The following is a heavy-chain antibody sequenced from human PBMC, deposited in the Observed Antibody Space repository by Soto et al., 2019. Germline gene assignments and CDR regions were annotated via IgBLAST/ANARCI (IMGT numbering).Heavy chain of an antibody. CDR2: ISTSGGST. D-gene: IGHD6-13*01. CDR1: GFTFSSYG. J-gene: IGHJ5*02. Sequence: GGSLRLSCAASGFTFSSYGMSWVRQAPGKGLEWVSSISTSGGSTDYNPSLKSRVTISVDTSKNQFSLKLSSVTAADAAMYYCAGMNVAATGNWLDLWGQGTLVTVSS. CDR3: AGMNVAATGNWLDL. V-gene: IGHV3-23*02.